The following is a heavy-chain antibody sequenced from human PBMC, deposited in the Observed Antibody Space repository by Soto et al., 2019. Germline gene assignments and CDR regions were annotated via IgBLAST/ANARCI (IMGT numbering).Heavy chain of an antibody. Sequence: GGSLRLSCAASGFTFSSYAMSWVRQAPGKGLEWVSAISGSGGSTYYADSVKGRFTISRDNSKNTLYLQMNSLRAEDTAVYYCAKDDPTGDYYDSSGYPFDYWGQGTLVTVSS. J-gene: IGHJ4*02. V-gene: IGHV3-23*01. CDR3: AKDDPTGDYYDSSGYPFDY. CDR1: GFTFSSYA. CDR2: ISGSGGST. D-gene: IGHD3-22*01.